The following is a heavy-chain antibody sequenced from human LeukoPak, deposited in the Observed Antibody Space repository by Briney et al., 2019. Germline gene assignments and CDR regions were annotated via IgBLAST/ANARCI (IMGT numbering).Heavy chain of an antibody. J-gene: IGHJ4*02. Sequence: GGSLRLSCAASGFTFSSYSMNWVRQAPGKGLEWVSSISSNGKSAFHADSVKGRFTISRDNARNSLFLEMRSLRAEDTAVYYCAREMAAIQDLDYWGQGTLVTVSS. D-gene: IGHD5-24*01. CDR2: ISSNGKSA. V-gene: IGHV3-21*04. CDR1: GFTFSSYS. CDR3: AREMAAIQDLDY.